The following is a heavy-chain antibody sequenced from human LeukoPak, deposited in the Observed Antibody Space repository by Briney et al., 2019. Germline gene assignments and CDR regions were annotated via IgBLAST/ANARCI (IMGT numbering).Heavy chain of an antibody. Sequence: PGGSLRLSCAASGFTFSSYSMNWVRQAPGKGLEWVSGISGSGDSTYYADSVKGRFTISRDNSKNTLYLQMNSLRAEDTAVYYCAKVLYCYDCSGYYAWGAFDIWGQGTMVNVSS. D-gene: IGHD3-22*01. J-gene: IGHJ3*02. CDR3: AKVLYCYDCSGYYAWGAFDI. CDR1: GFTFSSYS. CDR2: ISGSGDST. V-gene: IGHV3-23*01.